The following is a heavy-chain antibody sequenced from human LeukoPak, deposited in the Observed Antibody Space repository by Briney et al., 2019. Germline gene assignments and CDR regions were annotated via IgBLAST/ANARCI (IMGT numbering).Heavy chain of an antibody. D-gene: IGHD6-6*01. CDR1: GGSISSSNW. CDR2: IYHSGST. J-gene: IGHJ4*02. V-gene: IGHV4-4*02. Sequence: SGTLSLTCAVSGGSISSSNWWSWVRQPPGKGLEWIGEIYHSGSTNYNPSLKSRVTISVDKSKNQFSLKLSSVTAADTAVYYCARTANTAARAPFDNWGQGALVTVSS. CDR3: ARTANTAARAPFDN.